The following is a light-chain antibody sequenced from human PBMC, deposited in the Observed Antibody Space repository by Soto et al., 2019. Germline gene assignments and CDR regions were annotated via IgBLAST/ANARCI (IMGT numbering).Light chain of an antibody. V-gene: IGKV3-20*01. J-gene: IGKJ1*01. CDR3: QQYAGSST. CDR2: GAS. CDR1: QSVSSSS. Sequence: EIVLTHSPSTLSLSPGERSNLSCRASQSVSSSSLAWYKQKPGQAPRLLIFGASSRATGIPDRLSGSGSGTEFTLTISRLEPEDFAVYYCQQYAGSSTFGQGTKVDIK.